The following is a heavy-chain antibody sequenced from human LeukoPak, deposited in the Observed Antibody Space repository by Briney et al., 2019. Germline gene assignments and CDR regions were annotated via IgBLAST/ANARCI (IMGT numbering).Heavy chain of an antibody. V-gene: IGHV3-20*04. Sequence: GGSLRLSCAASGFTFDDYGMSWVRQAPGKGLEWVSGINWNGGSTGYADSVKGRFTISRDNAKNSLYLQMNSLRAEDTALYYYARDREYYYDSSGYYGNFDCWGQGTLVTVSS. CDR1: GFTFDDYG. CDR3: ARDREYYYDSSGYYGNFDC. J-gene: IGHJ4*02. D-gene: IGHD3-22*01. CDR2: INWNGGST.